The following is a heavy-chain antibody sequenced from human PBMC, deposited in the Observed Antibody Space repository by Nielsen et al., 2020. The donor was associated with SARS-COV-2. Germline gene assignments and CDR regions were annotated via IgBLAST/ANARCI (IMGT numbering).Heavy chain of an antibody. CDR1: GFTFSDYY. D-gene: IGHD2-2*01. CDR2: ISSSSSYT. Sequence: SLKISCAASGFTFSDYYMSWIRQAPGKGLEWVSYISSSSSYTNYADSVKGRFTISRDNAKNSLYLQMNSLRAEDTAVYYCAREREYQLPRRVRSFDYWGQGTLVTVSS. V-gene: IGHV3-11*05. J-gene: IGHJ4*02. CDR3: AREREYQLPRRVRSFDY.